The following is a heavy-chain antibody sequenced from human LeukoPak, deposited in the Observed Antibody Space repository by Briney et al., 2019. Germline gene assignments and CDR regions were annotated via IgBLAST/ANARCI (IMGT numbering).Heavy chain of an antibody. CDR3: TREVLIVVEPASNTFDF. CDR1: GFTFRDYT. CDR2: ISKSGTYI. Sequence: GGSLRLSCAASGFTFRDYTMNWVRQAPGKGLEWVSAISKSGTYIKYADSVKGRFTVSRDNAKNSLFLQMNSLRVEDTALYFCTREVLIVVEPASNTFDFWGQGTRVTVSS. J-gene: IGHJ4*02. D-gene: IGHD2-2*01. V-gene: IGHV3-21*01.